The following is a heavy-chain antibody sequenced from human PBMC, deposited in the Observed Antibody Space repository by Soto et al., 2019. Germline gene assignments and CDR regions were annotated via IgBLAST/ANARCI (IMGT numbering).Heavy chain of an antibody. D-gene: IGHD6-13*01. CDR2: THHTGIT. V-gene: IGHV4-4*02. CDR3: ARHCPASGLAS. CDR1: GDSISSNDW. Sequence: QVQLQESGPGLVKPSGTLSLTCGVSGDSISSNDWWSWVRQAPGKGLQWIGETHHTGITNYTPSLQSRVIISVAKANTRFSLRLNSVTAADTAVYYCARHCPASGLASWGQGTLVTVSS. J-gene: IGHJ5*02.